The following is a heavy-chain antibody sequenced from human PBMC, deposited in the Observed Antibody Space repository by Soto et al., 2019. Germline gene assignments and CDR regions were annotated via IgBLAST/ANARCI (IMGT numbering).Heavy chain of an antibody. CDR2: ISSSGSTI. V-gene: IGHV3-11*01. Sequence: PGGSLRLSCAASGFTFSDYYMSWIRQAPGKGLEWVSYISSSGSTIYYADSVKGRFTISRDNAKNSLYLQMNSLRAEDTAVYYCARDLPDYYDSSGSSQVFGYWGQGTLVTVSS. CDR3: ARDLPDYYDSSGSSQVFGY. CDR1: GFTFSDYY. J-gene: IGHJ4*02. D-gene: IGHD3-22*01.